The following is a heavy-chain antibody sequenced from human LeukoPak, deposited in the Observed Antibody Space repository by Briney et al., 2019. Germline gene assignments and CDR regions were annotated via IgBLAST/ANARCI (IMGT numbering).Heavy chain of an antibody. Sequence: GASVKVSCKASGYFFTGYYIHWVRQAPGQGLEWMGWINPNSGVTKYAQKFQGRVTMTMDTSINTAYMEMSRLRSDDTAVYYCARDPGTMLRGSRRGYDGNYYYMDVWGKGTTVTISS. CDR2: INPNSGVT. CDR3: ARDPGTMLRGSRRGYDGNYYYMDV. D-gene: IGHD3-10*01. J-gene: IGHJ6*03. V-gene: IGHV1-2*02. CDR1: GYFFTGYY.